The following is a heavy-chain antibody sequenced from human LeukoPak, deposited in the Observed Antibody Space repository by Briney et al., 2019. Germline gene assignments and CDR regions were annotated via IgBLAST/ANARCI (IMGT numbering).Heavy chain of an antibody. CDR2: INHSGST. J-gene: IGHJ4*02. CDR3: ATDGSGVFDC. D-gene: IGHD3-10*01. V-gene: IGHV4-34*01. CDR1: GGSFSGYY. Sequence: SETLSLTCAVYGGSFSGYYWSWIRQPPGKGLEWIGEINHSGSTNYNPSLKSRVTISVDTSKNQFSLKLSSVTAADTAVYYCATDGSGVFDCWGQGTLVTVSS.